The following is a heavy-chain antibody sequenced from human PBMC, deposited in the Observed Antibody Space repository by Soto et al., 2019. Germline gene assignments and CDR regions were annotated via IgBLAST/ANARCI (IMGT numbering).Heavy chain of an antibody. J-gene: IGHJ3*02. Sequence: QVQLVESGGPVVQPGRSLRLSCAAPGFTFRSYAMHWVRQAPVKWLEWGAVISYDGSNKYYADSVRGRFTISGDTFKNTLYLQINSLRAEETAVYYCARAYSYGSGSYWFGRKDAFAIWGQGTMVTVS. CDR2: ISYDGSNK. CDR3: ARAYSYGSGSYWFGRKDAFAI. D-gene: IGHD3-10*01. V-gene: IGHV3-30-3*01. CDR1: GFTFRSYA.